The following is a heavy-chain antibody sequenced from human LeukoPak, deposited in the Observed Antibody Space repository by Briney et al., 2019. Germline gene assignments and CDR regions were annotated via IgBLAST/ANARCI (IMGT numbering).Heavy chain of an antibody. CDR3: ARDPVATPGTAFDL. J-gene: IGHJ3*01. D-gene: IGHD6-13*01. CDR2: IYHSGNI. V-gene: IGHV4-4*02. CDR1: GDSISSRDW. Sequence: SETLFLTCAVSGDSISSRDWWSWVRQPPGGGLEWIAEIYHSGNINYNPSLKSRVTISVDKSKNQISLKVDSVTAADTAVYCARDPVATPGTAFDLWGHGTMVTVSS.